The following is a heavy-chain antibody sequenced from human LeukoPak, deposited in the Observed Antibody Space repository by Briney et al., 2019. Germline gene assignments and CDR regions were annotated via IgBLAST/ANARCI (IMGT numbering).Heavy chain of an antibody. CDR2: IYTSGST. CDR1: GGSISSYY. CDR3: ARVSDFWSGYYFDY. V-gene: IGHV4-4*07. Sequence: PSETLSLTCTVSGGSISSYYWSWIRQPAGKGLEWIGRIYTSGSTNYNPSLKSRVTMSVDTSKNQFSLKLSSVTAEDTAVYYCARVSDFWSGYYFDYWGQGTLVTVSS. J-gene: IGHJ4*02. D-gene: IGHD3-3*01.